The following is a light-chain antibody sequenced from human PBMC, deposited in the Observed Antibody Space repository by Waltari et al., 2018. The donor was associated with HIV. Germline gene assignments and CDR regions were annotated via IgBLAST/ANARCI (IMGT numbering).Light chain of an antibody. CDR2: TTN. CDR3: QSSDSTLSGSV. CDR1: NSNIGTHE. V-gene: IGLV1-40*01. Sequence: QSVLTQPPSVSGAPGQWVTLSCTGGNSNIGTHEVHWYQQLPGTAPQLLISTTNDRPLGFPDRVSCSKSGTSASLAITGLQAEDEADYYCQSSDSTLSGSVFGGGTKLTVL. J-gene: IGLJ2*01.